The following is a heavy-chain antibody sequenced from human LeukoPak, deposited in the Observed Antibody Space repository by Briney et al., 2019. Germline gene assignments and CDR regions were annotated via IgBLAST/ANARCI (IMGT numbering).Heavy chain of an antibody. D-gene: IGHD5-18*01. CDR3: AKGRRGYSYDAVDY. J-gene: IGHJ4*02. V-gene: IGHV3-23*01. CDR2: ISGSGGST. Sequence: SGGSLRLSCAASGFTFSSYAMSWVRQAPGKGLEWVSAISGSGGSTYYADSVKGRFTISRDNSKNTLYLQMNSLRAEDTAVYYCAKGRRGYSYDAVDYWGQGTLVTVSS. CDR1: GFTFSSYA.